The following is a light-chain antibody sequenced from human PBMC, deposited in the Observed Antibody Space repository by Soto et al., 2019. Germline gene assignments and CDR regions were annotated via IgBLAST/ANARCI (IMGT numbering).Light chain of an antibody. CDR2: AAS. CDR1: QSISRY. Sequence: DIQMTQSPPSLSASVGDRVTITCRASQSISRYLNWYQQKPGKAPKLLIYAASSLQSGVPSRFSGSGSGTEFTLTITSLHPEDFATYYCQHSFNPPPTFGQGTQVEIK. CDR3: QHSFNPPPT. J-gene: IGKJ1*01. V-gene: IGKV1-39*01.